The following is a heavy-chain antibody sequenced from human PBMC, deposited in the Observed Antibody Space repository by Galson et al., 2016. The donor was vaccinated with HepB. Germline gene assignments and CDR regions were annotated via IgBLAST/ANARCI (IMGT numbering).Heavy chain of an antibody. CDR3: GKHGGFDY. CDR2: ISCSGDAT. CDR1: GLLLSNYG. D-gene: IGHD3-16*01. J-gene: IGHJ4*02. V-gene: IGHV3-23*01. Sequence: WLRISCEDSGLLLSNYGMSWVRQDVGRGMEWALGISCSGDATDYADFVKGRFTISRDNSKNTLYLYMNNLTAGDTAIYYCGKHGGFDYWGQGALVTVSS.